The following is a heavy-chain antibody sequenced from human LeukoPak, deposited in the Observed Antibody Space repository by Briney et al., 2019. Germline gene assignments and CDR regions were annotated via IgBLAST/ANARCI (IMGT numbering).Heavy chain of an antibody. V-gene: IGHV5-51*01. CDR3: AKLPSYSSGWPIDY. CDR1: GYSFTNFW. D-gene: IGHD6-19*01. J-gene: IGHJ4*02. Sequence: GDSLKISCKGSGYSFTNFWIGWVRQMPGKGLEWIGLIYPGDSDTKYSPSFQGQVTISADKSISTAYLQWSSLKASDTAMYYCAKLPSYSSGWPIDYWGQGTLVTVSS. CDR2: IYPGDSDT.